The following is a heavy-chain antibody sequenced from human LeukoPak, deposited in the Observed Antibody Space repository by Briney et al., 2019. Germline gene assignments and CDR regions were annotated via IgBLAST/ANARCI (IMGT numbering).Heavy chain of an antibody. CDR1: GLTFSSFA. V-gene: IGHV3-23*01. Sequence: GGSLRLSCAASGLTFSSFAMRWVRQAPGKGLEWVSSVSGSGGATYYADSVKGRFTISRDNSKNTLFLQMSSLRVEDTAIYYCAKGGTYYDSNSYYTHWGQGPLVAVSS. J-gene: IGHJ1*01. CDR3: AKGGTYYDSNSYYTH. CDR2: VSGSGGAT. D-gene: IGHD3-22*01.